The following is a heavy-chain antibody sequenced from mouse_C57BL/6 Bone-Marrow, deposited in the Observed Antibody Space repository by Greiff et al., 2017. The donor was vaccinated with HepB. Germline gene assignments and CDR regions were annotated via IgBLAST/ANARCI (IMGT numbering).Heavy chain of an antibody. CDR1: GYTFTSYW. Sequence: QVQLKQPGTELVKPGASVKLSCKASGYTFTSYWMHWVKQRPGQGLEWIGNINPSNGGTNYNEKFKSKATLTVDKSSSTAYMQLSSLTSEDSAVYYCASWGIYYYGSSPWYFDVWGTGTTVTVSS. D-gene: IGHD1-1*01. CDR3: ASWGIYYYGSSPWYFDV. V-gene: IGHV1-53*01. J-gene: IGHJ1*03. CDR2: INPSNGGT.